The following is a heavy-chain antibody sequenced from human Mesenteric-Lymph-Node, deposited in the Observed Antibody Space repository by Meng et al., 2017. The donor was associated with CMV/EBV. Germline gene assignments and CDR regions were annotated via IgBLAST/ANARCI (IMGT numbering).Heavy chain of an antibody. CDR2: VDAGDGGT. CDR1: GFTFSTFG. Sequence: GESLKISCVPSGFTFSTFGVSWVRQTPGKGLEWVSAVDAGDGGTYYADSVKGRFTISRYNAKNSLYLQMNSLRAEDTAVYYCARGKGFGELFEGVFDYWGQGTLVTVSS. J-gene: IGHJ4*02. D-gene: IGHD3-10*01. CDR3: ARGKGFGELFEGVFDY. V-gene: IGHV3-23*01.